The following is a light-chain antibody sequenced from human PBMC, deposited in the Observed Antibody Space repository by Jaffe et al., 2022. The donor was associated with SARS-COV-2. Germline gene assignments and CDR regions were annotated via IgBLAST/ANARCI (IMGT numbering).Light chain of an antibody. CDR2: EVS. J-gene: IGLJ2*01. CDR3: SSYIRSNTVI. V-gene: IGLV2-14*01. Sequence: QSALTQPASVSGSPGQSITISCTGTSSDVGAYNYVSWYQQHPGKAPKLMIYEVSNRPSGVSNRFSGSKSDNTASLTISGLQAEDEADYYCSSYIRSNTVIFGGGTKVTVL. CDR1: SSDVGAYNY.